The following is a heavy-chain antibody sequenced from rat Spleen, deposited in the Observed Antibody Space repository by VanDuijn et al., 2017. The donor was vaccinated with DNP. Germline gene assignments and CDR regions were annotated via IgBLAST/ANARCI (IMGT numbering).Heavy chain of an antibody. J-gene: IGHJ4*01. V-gene: IGHV3-1*01. CDR1: GYSITRNY. CDR3: ARGGRATTYVMDA. Sequence: EVHLQESGPGLVKPSQSLSLTCSVTGYSITRNYWGWIRKFPGNQMEWIGHISYSGSTSYNPSLKSRISINRDTSKNQFFLQLNSVTNEDTATYYCARGGRATTYVMDAWGQGASVTVSS. CDR2: ISYSGST. D-gene: IGHD1-10*01.